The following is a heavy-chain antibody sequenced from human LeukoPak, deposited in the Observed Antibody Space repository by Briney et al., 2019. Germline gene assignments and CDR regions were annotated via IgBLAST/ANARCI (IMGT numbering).Heavy chain of an antibody. J-gene: IGHJ4*02. CDR1: GFTFSSYA. CDR3: AKTGGGTTVTTWFFDY. Sequence: GGSLRLSCAASGFTFSSYAMSWVRQAPGKGLEWVSAISGSGGSTYYADSVKGRFTISRDNSKNTLYLQMNSLRAEDTAVYYCAKTGGGTTVTTWFFDYWGQGTLVTVSS. D-gene: IGHD4-17*01. V-gene: IGHV3-23*01. CDR2: ISGSGGST.